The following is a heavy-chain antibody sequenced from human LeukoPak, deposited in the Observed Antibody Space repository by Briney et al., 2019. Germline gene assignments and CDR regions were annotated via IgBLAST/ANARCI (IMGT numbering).Heavy chain of an antibody. Sequence: PSETLSLTCAVYGGSFSGYYWSWIRQPPGKGLEWIGEINHSGSTNYNPSLKSRVTISVDTSKNQFSLKLSSVTAADTAVYYCARANYGGAIDCWGQGTLVTVSS. CDR2: INHSGST. J-gene: IGHJ4*02. CDR1: GGSFSGYY. V-gene: IGHV4-34*01. D-gene: IGHD4-23*01. CDR3: ARANYGGAIDC.